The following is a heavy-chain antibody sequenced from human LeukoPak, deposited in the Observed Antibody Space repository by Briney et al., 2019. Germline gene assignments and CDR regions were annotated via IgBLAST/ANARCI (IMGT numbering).Heavy chain of an antibody. D-gene: IGHD6-13*01. V-gene: IGHV4-34*01. CDR2: INHSGST. Sequence: PSETLSLTCAVYGGSFSGYYWSWIRQPPGKGLEWIGEINHSGSTNYNPSLKSRVTISVDTSKNQFSLKLSSVTAADTAVHYCARGKRGYSSSWYDYWGQGTLVTVSS. CDR3: ARGKRGYSSSWYDY. J-gene: IGHJ4*02. CDR1: GGSFSGYY.